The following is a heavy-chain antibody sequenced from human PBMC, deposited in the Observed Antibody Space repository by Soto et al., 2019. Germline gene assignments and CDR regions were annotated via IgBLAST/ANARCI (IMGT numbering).Heavy chain of an antibody. CDR1: GGSFSGYY. CDR3: ARLGGLATISYYFDF. V-gene: IGHV4-34*01. D-gene: IGHD3-16*01. Sequence: SETLSLTCAVYGGSFSGYYWSWIRQPPGKGLEWIGEINHSGSTNYNPSLKSRVTISVDTSKNQFSLKLNSVTAADTAVYFCARLGGLATISYYFDFWGPGALVTVSS. J-gene: IGHJ4*02. CDR2: INHSGST.